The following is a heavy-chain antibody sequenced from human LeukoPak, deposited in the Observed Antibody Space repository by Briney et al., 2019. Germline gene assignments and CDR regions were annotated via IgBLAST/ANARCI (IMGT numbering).Heavy chain of an antibody. CDR2: ISSSGSTI. V-gene: IGHV3-11*01. J-gene: IGHJ6*03. Sequence: GGSLRLSCAASGFTFSNAWMRWVRQAPGKGLEWVSYISSSGSTIYYADSVKGRFTISRDNAKNSLYLQMNSLRAEDTAVYYCAKAFRAAAGRYYMDVWGKGTTVTVSS. CDR1: GFTFSNAW. D-gene: IGHD6-13*01. CDR3: AKAFRAAAGRYYMDV.